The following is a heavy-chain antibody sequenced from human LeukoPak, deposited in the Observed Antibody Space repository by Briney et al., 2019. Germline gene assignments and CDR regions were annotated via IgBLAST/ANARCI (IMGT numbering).Heavy chain of an antibody. Sequence: GASVKVSCKASGYTFTSYGISWVRQAPGQGLEWMGWISAYNGNTNYAQKLQGRVTMTTDTSTSTAYMELRSLRSDDTAVYYCARDMRFLEWLFKSDAFDIWGQGTMVTVSS. CDR3: ARDMRFLEWLFKSDAFDI. D-gene: IGHD3-3*01. CDR1: GYTFTSYG. V-gene: IGHV1-18*01. J-gene: IGHJ3*02. CDR2: ISAYNGNT.